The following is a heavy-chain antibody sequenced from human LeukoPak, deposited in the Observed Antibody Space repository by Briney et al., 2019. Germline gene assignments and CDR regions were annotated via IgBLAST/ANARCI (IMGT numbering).Heavy chain of an antibody. D-gene: IGHD6-13*01. CDR2: IYYSGST. CDR3: ARHGDSSSWSYFDY. Sequence: RPSETLSLTCTVSGGSISNYYWRWIRQPPGKGLEWIGYIYYSGSTNYNPSLKSRVTISVDTSKNQFSLKLSSVTAADTAVYYCARHGDSSSWSYFDYWGQGTLVTVSS. V-gene: IGHV4-59*08. CDR1: GGSISNYY. J-gene: IGHJ4*02.